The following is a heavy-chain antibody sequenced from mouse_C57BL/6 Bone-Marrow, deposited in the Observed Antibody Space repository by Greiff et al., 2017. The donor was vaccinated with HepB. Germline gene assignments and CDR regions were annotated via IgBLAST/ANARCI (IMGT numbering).Heavy chain of an antibody. CDR2: INPNYGTT. CDR3: ARILTTVVATDYAMDY. CDR1: GYSFTDYN. J-gene: IGHJ4*01. V-gene: IGHV1-39*01. D-gene: IGHD1-1*01. Sequence: LVEPGASVKISCKASGYSFTDYNMNWVKQSNGKSLEWIGVINPNYGTTSYNQKFKGKATLTVDQSSSTAYMQLNSLTSEDSAVYYCARILTTVVATDYAMDYWGQGTSVTVSS.